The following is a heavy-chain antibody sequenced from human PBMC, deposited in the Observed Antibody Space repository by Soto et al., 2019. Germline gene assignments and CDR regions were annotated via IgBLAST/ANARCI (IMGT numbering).Heavy chain of an antibody. J-gene: IGHJ4*02. Sequence: QVQLVESGGGVVQPGRSLRLSCAASGFTFSSYAMHWVRQAPGKGLEWVAVISYDGSNKYYADSVKGRFTISRDNSKNTLYLQMNSLRAEDTAVYYCARELSRWYYFDYWGQGTLVTVSS. D-gene: IGHD6-13*01. CDR1: GFTFSSYA. CDR3: ARELSRWYYFDY. V-gene: IGHV3-30-3*01. CDR2: ISYDGSNK.